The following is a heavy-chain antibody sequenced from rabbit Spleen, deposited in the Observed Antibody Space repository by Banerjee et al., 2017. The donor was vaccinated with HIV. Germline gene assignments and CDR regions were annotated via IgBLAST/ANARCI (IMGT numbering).Heavy chain of an antibody. CDR1: GFPFSENAV. D-gene: IGHD1-1*01. Sequence: QEQLEESGGGLVKPEGSLTLTCEASGFPFSENAVMGWVRQAPGKGLTWIACINAVTGKAVYASWAKGRFNFSKTSSTTVTLQMTSLTPADTATYFCARDTSSSFSSYGMDLWGPGTLVTVS. V-gene: IGHV1S45*01. J-gene: IGHJ6*01. CDR2: INAVTGKA. CDR3: ARDTSSSFSSYGMDL.